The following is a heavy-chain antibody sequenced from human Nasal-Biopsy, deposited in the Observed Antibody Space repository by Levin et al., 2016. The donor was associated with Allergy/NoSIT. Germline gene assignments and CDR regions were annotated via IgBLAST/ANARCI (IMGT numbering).Heavy chain of an antibody. V-gene: IGHV3-23*01. CDR1: GFSVSTFD. CDR2: SVSVRGD. J-gene: IGHJ6*02. Sequence: GESLKISCAIRGFSVSTFDMTWVRQAPGKGLEWVSSVSVRGDYYAESVEGRFAISRDRSRNMLYLEMNNLRVDDSALYYCAKRLFDGLDAWGQGTTVTVSS. CDR3: AKRLFDGLDA. D-gene: IGHD3-10*02.